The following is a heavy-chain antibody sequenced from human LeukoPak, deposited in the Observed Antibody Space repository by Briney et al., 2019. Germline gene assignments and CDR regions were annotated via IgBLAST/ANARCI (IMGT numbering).Heavy chain of an antibody. J-gene: IGHJ6*02. CDR1: GGSIRNFY. CDR2: IYYSGST. Sequence: SETLSLTCTVSGGSIRNFYWSWIRQPPGKGLEWIGSIYYSGSTYYNPSLKSRVAISVDTSKNQFSLKLSSVTAADTAAYYCASPSSGSYPMNYYYYGMDVWGQGTTVTVSS. CDR3: ASPSSGSYPMNYYYYGMDV. D-gene: IGHD1-26*01. V-gene: IGHV4-59*05.